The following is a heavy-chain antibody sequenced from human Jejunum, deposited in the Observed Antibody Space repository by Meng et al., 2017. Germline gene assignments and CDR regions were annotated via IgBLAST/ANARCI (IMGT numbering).Heavy chain of an antibody. CDR2: VYRSGNT. CDR3: AKAQSIGGLGNQLAY. V-gene: IGHV4-4*02. CDR1: GDSITSANW. Sequence: QVQLQESGPGRVKPAGTRSLTGAGAGDSITSANWWSWVRQPPEKGLEWIGEVYRSGNTNYNSSFEGRVTISMDKSKNQLPLRLTSVTAADTAVYYCAKAQSIGGLGNQLAYWGQGTLVTVSS. J-gene: IGHJ4*02. D-gene: IGHD2-21*01.